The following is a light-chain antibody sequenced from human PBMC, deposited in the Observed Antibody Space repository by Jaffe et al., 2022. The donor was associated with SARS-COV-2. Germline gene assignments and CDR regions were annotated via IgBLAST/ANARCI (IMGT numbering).Light chain of an antibody. CDR2: DSS. J-gene: IGKJ1*01. Sequence: DIQVTQSPSSLSAYVGDRVTITCQASQDIDNYLNWYQQKPGRAPKLLIYDSSNLETGVPSRFSGSGSGTYFTFTISSLQPEDIATYYCQQYDNALTWTFGQGTKVEIK. CDR3: QQYDNALTWT. V-gene: IGKV1-33*01. CDR1: QDIDNY.